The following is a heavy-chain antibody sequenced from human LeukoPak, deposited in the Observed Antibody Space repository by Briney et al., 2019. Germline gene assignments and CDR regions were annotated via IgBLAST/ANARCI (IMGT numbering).Heavy chain of an antibody. CDR2: ISWDGGST. CDR3: ASLNNWKSFDY. D-gene: IGHD1-20*01. CDR1: GFTFDDYA. V-gene: IGHV3-43D*03. Sequence: GGSLRLSCAASGFTFDDYAMHWVRQAPGKGLEWVSLISWDGGSTYYADSVKGRFTISRDNAKNSLYLQMNSLRAEDTALYYCASLNNWKSFDYWGQGTLVTVSS. J-gene: IGHJ4*02.